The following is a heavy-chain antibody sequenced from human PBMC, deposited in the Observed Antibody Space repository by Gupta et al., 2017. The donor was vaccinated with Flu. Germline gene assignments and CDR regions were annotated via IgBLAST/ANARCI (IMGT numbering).Heavy chain of an antibody. Sequence: LVESGGGLVQPGGSLRLSCSASGFTFSSYAMHWVRQAPGKGLEYVSAISSNGGSTYYADSVKGRFTISRDNSKNTRYLQMSSLRAEDTAVYYCVKDGSSSGWYYFDDWGQGTLVTVSS. D-gene: IGHD6-19*01. V-gene: IGHV3-64D*06. CDR2: ISSNGGST. CDR1: GFTFSSYA. CDR3: VKDGSSSGWYYFDD. J-gene: IGHJ4*02.